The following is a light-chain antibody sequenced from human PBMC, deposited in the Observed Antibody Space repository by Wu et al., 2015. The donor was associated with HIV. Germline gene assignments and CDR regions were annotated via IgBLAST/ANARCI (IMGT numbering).Light chain of an antibody. CDR1: QNINIW. Sequence: DIQMTQSPSTLSASVGDRVTITCRASQNINIWLAWIQQKPGKAPNVLIYKTSSLESGVPSRFSGSGSGTEFALTISSLQPDDSATYYCQQSNSVPHTFGQGTKLEMK. CDR3: QQSNSVPHT. J-gene: IGKJ2*01. V-gene: IGKV1-5*03. CDR2: KTS.